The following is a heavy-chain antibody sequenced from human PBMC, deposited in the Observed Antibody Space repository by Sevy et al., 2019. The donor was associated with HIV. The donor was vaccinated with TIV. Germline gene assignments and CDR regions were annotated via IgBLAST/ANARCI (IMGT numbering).Heavy chain of an antibody. CDR1: GFTFSSYS. CDR3: ARTGRQYCSGGSCYSWFDP. CDR2: ISSSSSYI. D-gene: IGHD2-15*01. V-gene: IGHV3-21*01. Sequence: GGSLRLSCAASGFTFSSYSMNWVRQAPGKGLEWVSSISSSSSYIYYADSVKGRFTISRDNAKNSLYLQMNSLRAEDTAGYYCARTGRQYCSGGSCYSWFDPWGQGTLVTVSS. J-gene: IGHJ5*02.